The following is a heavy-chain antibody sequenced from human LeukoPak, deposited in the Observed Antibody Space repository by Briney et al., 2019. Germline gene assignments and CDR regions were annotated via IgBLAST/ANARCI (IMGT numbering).Heavy chain of an antibody. V-gene: IGHV1-69*13. D-gene: IGHD5-24*01. Sequence: SVKVSCKASGGTFGSYAISWVRQAPGQGLEWMGGIIPIFGTANYAQKFQGRVMITADESTSTAYMELSSLRSEDTAVYYCARGQEMATHGAFDIWGQGTMVTVSS. J-gene: IGHJ3*02. CDR3: ARGQEMATHGAFDI. CDR1: GGTFGSYA. CDR2: IIPIFGTA.